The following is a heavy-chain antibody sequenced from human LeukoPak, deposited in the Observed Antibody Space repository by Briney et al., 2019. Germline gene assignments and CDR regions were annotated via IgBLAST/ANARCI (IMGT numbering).Heavy chain of an antibody. CDR1: GYSFTSYW. CDR2: IYPGDSDT. D-gene: IGHD3-22*01. J-gene: IGHJ4*02. V-gene: IGHV5-51*01. CDR3: ATARDYYDSSGYSFGFDY. Sequence: GESLKISCKGSGYSFTSYWIGWVRQMPGKGLEWMGIIYPGDSDTRYSPSFQGQVTISADKSISTAYLQWSSLKASDTAMYYCATARDYYDSSGYSFGFDYWGQGTLVTVPS.